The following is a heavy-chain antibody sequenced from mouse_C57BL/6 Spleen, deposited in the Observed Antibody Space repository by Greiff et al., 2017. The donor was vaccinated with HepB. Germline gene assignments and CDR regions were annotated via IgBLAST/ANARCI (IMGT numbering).Heavy chain of an antibody. D-gene: IGHD2-3*01. V-gene: IGHV1-81*01. CDR3: ARSVDGYYELCYFDV. J-gene: IGHJ1*03. CDR2: IYPRSGNT. CDR1: GYTFTSYG. Sequence: VQLQESGAELARPGASVKLSCKASGYTFTSYGISWVKQRTGQGLEWIGEIYPRSGNTNYNQKFKGKSTLTVDTSSSTAYMQLSSLTSEDSAVYYCARSVDGYYELCYFDVWGTGTTVTVSS.